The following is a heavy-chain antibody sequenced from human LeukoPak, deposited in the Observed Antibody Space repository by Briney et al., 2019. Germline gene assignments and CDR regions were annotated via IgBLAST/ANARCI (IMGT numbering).Heavy chain of an antibody. V-gene: IGHV3-48*01. CDR1: GFNFNNYN. CDR2: ITLSSSSI. J-gene: IGHJ4*02. Sequence: GGSLRLSCAASGFNFNNYNMNWVRQAPGKGLEWVSYITLSSSSIYYADSVKGRFTISRDNAKNSLYLQMNSLRAEDAAVYYCAREPTYSSSWYTSCDYWGQGTLVTVSS. D-gene: IGHD6-13*01. CDR3: AREPTYSSSWYTSCDY.